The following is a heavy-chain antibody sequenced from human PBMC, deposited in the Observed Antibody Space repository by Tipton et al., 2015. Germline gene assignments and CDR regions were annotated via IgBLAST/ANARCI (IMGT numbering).Heavy chain of an antibody. CDR3: AELGSGGFDP. CDR2: IYYSGST. CDR1: GGSISSYY. D-gene: IGHD6-19*01. J-gene: IGHJ5*02. Sequence: PSLTCTVSGGSISSYYWNWIRQPPGKGLEWIGNIYYSGSTDYNPSLKSRVTFSVDTSKNQFYLKLRSVTAADTAVYYCAELGSGGFDPWGQGTLVTVSA. V-gene: IGHV4-59*01.